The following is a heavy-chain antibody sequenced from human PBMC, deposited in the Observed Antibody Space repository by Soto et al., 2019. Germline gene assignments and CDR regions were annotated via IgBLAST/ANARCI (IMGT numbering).Heavy chain of an antibody. Sequence: LSLTCTVSGGSISSYYWSWIRQPPGKGLEWIGYIYSSGSTNYTPSLKSRVTISRDNAKNTLFMQMDSLRAEDTGVYYCARGNYGPEYWGQGTLVTVSS. CDR2: IYSSGST. V-gene: IGHV4-4*08. CDR3: ARGNYGPEY. D-gene: IGHD3-10*01. J-gene: IGHJ4*02. CDR1: GGSISSYY.